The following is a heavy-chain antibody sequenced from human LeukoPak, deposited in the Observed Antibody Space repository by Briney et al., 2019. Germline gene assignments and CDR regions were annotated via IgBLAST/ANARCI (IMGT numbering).Heavy chain of an antibody. V-gene: IGHV1-2*02. D-gene: IGHD1-26*01. CDR2: INPNSGGT. CDR3: ARDAGIVGAMDY. CDR1: GYTFTGYY. J-gene: IGHJ4*02. Sequence: ASVKVSCRASGYTFTGYYMHWVRQAPGQGLEWMGWINPNSGGTNYAQKFQGRVTMTRGTSISTAYMELSRLRSDDTAVYYCARDAGIVGAMDYWGQGTLVTVSS.